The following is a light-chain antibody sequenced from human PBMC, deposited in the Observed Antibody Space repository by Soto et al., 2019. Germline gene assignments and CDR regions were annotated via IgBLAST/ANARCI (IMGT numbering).Light chain of an antibody. CDR2: GTS. Sequence: EIVLTQSPGTLSLSPGERATLSCRASQSVSSSYLAWYQQKPGQGPRLLIYGTSSRATGILDRFSGSGSGTDFTLTISRLEPEDFAVYYCQQYGSSPRTFGQGTKVDIK. CDR3: QQYGSSPRT. CDR1: QSVSSSY. J-gene: IGKJ1*01. V-gene: IGKV3-20*01.